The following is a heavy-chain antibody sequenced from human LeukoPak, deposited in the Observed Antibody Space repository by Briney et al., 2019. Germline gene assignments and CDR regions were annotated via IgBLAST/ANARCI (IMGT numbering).Heavy chain of an antibody. Sequence: GGSLRLSCAASGFTFSSYAMTCVRQAPGKGLEWVSAITGSGVSTYYADSVKGRLTISRDNPKNTLYLQMSRLRADDTAVYYCAKDYRYCTSTSCYGDDAFDIWGQGTMVTVSS. CDR2: ITGSGVST. CDR1: GFTFSSYA. D-gene: IGHD2-2*01. V-gene: IGHV3-23*01. J-gene: IGHJ3*02. CDR3: AKDYRYCTSTSCYGDDAFDI.